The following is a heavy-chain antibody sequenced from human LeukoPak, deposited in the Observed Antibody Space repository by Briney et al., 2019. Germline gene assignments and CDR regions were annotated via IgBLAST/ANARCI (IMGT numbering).Heavy chain of an antibody. Sequence: GGSPRLSCAASGFTFSDYYMSWIRQAPGKGLEWVSYISSSGSTIYYADSVKGRFTISRDNAKNSLYLQMNSLRAEDTAVYFCARAVTTHYFDYWGRGTLVTVSS. D-gene: IGHD4-17*01. CDR3: ARAVTTHYFDY. CDR2: ISSSGSTI. J-gene: IGHJ4*02. CDR1: GFTFSDYY. V-gene: IGHV3-11*01.